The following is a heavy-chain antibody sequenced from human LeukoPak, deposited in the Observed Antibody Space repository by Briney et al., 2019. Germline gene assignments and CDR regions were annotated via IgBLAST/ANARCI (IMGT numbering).Heavy chain of an antibody. CDR3: ARGGRGWYNDWFDP. J-gene: IGHJ5*02. V-gene: IGHV4-59*01. CDR1: GGSISSYY. D-gene: IGHD6-19*01. Sequence: PSETLSLTCTVSGGSISSYYWSWVRQPPGKGLEWIGYLYNSGSTNYNPSLKSRVTISVDTSKNQISLKMSSVTAADTAVYYCARGGRGWYNDWFDPWGQGTLVTVSS. CDR2: LYNSGST.